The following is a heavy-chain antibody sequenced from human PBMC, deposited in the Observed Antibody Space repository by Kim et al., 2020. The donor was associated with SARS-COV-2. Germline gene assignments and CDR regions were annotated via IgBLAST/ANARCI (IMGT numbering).Heavy chain of an antibody. Sequence: GGSLRLSCAASGFTFSSYSMNWVRQAPGKGLEWVSSISSSSSYIYYADSAKGRFTISRDNAKNSLYLQMNSLRAEDTAVYYCARVSLVPAAGSLGYWGQGTLVTVSS. CDR3: ARVSLVPAAGSLGY. D-gene: IGHD6-13*01. V-gene: IGHV3-21*01. CDR2: ISSSSSYI. CDR1: GFTFSSYS. J-gene: IGHJ4*02.